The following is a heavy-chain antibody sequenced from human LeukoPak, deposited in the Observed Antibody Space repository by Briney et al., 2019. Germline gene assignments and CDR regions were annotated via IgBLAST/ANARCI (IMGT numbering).Heavy chain of an antibody. CDR1: GGSISSSSYY. D-gene: IGHD2-2*01. CDR2: IYYSGGT. CDR3: ARMPGGALNWFDP. J-gene: IGHJ5*02. V-gene: IGHV4-39*01. Sequence: SKTLSLTCIVSGGSISSSSYYWGWIRQPPGKGLEWIGSIYYSGGTYYNPSLKSRVTISVDTSKNQFSLKLSSVTAADTAVYYCARMPGGALNWFDPWGQGTLVTVSS.